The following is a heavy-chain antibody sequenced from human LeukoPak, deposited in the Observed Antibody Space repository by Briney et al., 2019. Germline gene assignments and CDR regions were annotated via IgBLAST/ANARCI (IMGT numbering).Heavy chain of an antibody. D-gene: IGHD3-22*01. CDR3: ARLNYDNTSYYSNYFEY. V-gene: IGHV3-23*01. CDR1: GFTFSSYA. Sequence: GGSLRLSCAASGFTFSSYAMGWVRQALGKGLEWVSVISGSGIDTYNADSVKGRFTISRDNSKRTVFLQMNSLRAEDTAVYYCARLNYDNTSYYSNYFEYWGQGTLVTVSS. CDR2: ISGSGIDT. J-gene: IGHJ4*02.